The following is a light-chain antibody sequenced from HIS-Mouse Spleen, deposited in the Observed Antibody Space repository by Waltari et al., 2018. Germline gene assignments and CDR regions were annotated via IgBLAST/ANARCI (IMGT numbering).Light chain of an antibody. V-gene: IGLV3-25*03. CDR2: KDS. J-gene: IGLJ3*02. Sequence: SYELTQPHSVSVSPGQTARITCSGDALPKQYAYWYQQKPGQAPVLVIYKDSERPSGIPERFSGSSSGTTVTLTISGVQAEDEADYYCQSADSSGTGWVFGGGTKLTVL. CDR3: QSADSSGTGWV. CDR1: ALPKQY.